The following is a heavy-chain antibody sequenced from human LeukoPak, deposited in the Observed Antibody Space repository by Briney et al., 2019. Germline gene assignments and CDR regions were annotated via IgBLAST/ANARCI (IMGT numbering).Heavy chain of an antibody. CDR2: ITYSGST. J-gene: IGHJ4*02. V-gene: IGHV4-59*08. CDR3: ARHRVGATRDFDY. Sequence: SETLSLTCAVSGGSISSYYWSWIRQPPGKGLEWIGYITYSGSTNYNPSLKSRLTISVDTSKNQFSLKLSSVTAADTAVYYCARHRVGATRDFDYWGQGTLVTVSS. D-gene: IGHD1-26*01. CDR1: GGSISSYY.